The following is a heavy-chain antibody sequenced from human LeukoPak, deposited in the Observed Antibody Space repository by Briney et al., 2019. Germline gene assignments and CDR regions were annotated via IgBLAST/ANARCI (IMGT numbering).Heavy chain of an antibody. CDR3: ATVIRESYAFDI. D-gene: IGHD3-22*01. CDR1: GFTFSSYS. CDR2: ISSSSSYI. V-gene: IGHV3-21*01. J-gene: IGHJ3*02. Sequence: PGGSLRLSCAASGFTFSSYSMNWVRQAPGKGLEWVSSISSSSSYIYYADSVKGRFTISRDNAKNSLYLQMNSLRAEDTAVYYCATVIRESYAFDIWGQGTMVTVSS.